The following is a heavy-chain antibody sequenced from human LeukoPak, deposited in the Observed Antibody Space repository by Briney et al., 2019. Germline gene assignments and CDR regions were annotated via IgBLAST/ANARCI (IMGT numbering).Heavy chain of an antibody. V-gene: IGHV1-18*01. CDR2: ISPYNGNT. CDR1: GYTFNTYG. J-gene: IGHJ4*02. D-gene: IGHD3-22*01. CDR3: ARGPHERSGYPDD. Sequence: LGASVKVSCKPYGYTFNTYGITWVRQAPGQGLEWMGWISPYNGNTNYAQKFQGRVTLTTDTSTSRAYMELRSLRSDDTAVYYCARGPHERSGYPDDWGQGTLVTVSS.